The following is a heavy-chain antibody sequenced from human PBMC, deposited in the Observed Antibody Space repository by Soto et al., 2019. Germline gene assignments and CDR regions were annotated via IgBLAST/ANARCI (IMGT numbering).Heavy chain of an antibody. D-gene: IGHD5-12*01. CDR3: ARGLYSGWHYFDY. Sequence: EVQLVESGGGLVQPGGSLRLSCAASGFTVSSNYMSWVRQAPGKGLEWVSVIYSGGSTYYADSVKGRFTISRDNSKNRLYLQMNSLRAEDTAVYYWARGLYSGWHYFDYWGQGTLVTVSS. V-gene: IGHV3-66*01. J-gene: IGHJ4*02. CDR1: GFTVSSNY. CDR2: IYSGGST.